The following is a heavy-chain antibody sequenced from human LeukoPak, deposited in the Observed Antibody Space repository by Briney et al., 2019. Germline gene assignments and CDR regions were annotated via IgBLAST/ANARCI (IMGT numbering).Heavy chain of an antibody. Sequence: PGGSLRLSCAASGFTVSSNYMSWVRQAPGKGLEWVSVIYSGGSTYYADSVKGRFTISRDNSKNTLYLQMNSLRAEDTAVYYCAKGLGDSSSWLYDAFDIWGQGTMVTVSS. CDR3: AKGLGDSSSWLYDAFDI. CDR1: GFTVSSNY. J-gene: IGHJ3*02. D-gene: IGHD6-13*01. V-gene: IGHV3-53*01. CDR2: IYSGGST.